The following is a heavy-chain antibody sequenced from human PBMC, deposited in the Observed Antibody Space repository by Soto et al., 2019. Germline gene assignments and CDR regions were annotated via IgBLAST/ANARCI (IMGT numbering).Heavy chain of an antibody. CDR1: GFTFGNYA. J-gene: IGHJ4*02. D-gene: IGHD2-21*02. CDR2: ISGGGDAT. V-gene: IGHV3-23*01. Sequence: EVQLLESGGGLVQPGGSLRLSCAASGFTFGNYAFSWVRQAPGKGLEWASVISGGGDATYYPDSVKGRFTTSRDNSKNTVYLQMNSLRAEDTAVYYCAKKSLGSITLTASYYFDYWGQGTLVTVSS. CDR3: AKKSLGSITLTASYYFDY.